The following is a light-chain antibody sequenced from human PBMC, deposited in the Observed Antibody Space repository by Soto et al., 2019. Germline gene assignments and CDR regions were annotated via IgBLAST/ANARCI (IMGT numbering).Light chain of an antibody. CDR1: SNDVGAYNY. Sequence: QSALTQPASVSGSPGQSITISCIGTSNDVGAYNYVSWYQQHPGKAPKLMIYDVSNRPSGVSNRFSGSKSGNTASLTTSGLQAEDEADYYCSSYTSSITRVFGTGTKVTVL. CDR3: SSYTSSITRV. J-gene: IGLJ1*01. CDR2: DVS. V-gene: IGLV2-14*01.